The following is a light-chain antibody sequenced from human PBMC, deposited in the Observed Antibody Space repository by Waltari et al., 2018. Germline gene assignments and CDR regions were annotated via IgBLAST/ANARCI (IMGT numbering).Light chain of an antibody. J-gene: IGKJ4*01. V-gene: IGKV4-1*01. CDR3: QQYYSTLLT. CDR1: RSILYSPNNKNT. CDR2: WAS. Sequence: DIVLTQSPDSLTVSLGEGATINCKPSRSILYSPNNKNTLAWYQQKPGNPPKLLIYWASTRESGVPDRFSGSGSGTNFTLTISSLQAEDVAIYYCQQYYSTLLTFGGGTKVEIK.